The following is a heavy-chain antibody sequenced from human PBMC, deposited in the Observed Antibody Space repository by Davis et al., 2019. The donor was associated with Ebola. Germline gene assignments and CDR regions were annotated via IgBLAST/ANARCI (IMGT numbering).Heavy chain of an antibody. V-gene: IGHV4-34*01. CDR1: GASISSHY. J-gene: IGHJ4*02. Sequence: LTPSCTVSGASISSHYWSWNRQPPGKGLEWIGEINHSGSTTYNPSLKSRVTISVDTSKTQFSLKLSSVTAADTAVYYCALEVPHSPIDYWGQGTLVTVSS. D-gene: IGHD1-1*01. CDR2: INHSGST. CDR3: ALEVPHSPIDY.